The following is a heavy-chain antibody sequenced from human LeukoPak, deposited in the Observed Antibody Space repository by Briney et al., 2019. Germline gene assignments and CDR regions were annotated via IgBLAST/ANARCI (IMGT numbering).Heavy chain of an antibody. CDR3: ARLRHNYHDGVDV. CDR1: GCRFTKYW. J-gene: IGHJ3*01. V-gene: IGHV5-51*01. D-gene: IGHD5-24*01. Sequence: GESLKISCETSGCRFTKYWIGWVRQPPGKGLEWMGIIYAGDSDTRYSPSFQGQVTISADRSINTVYLQWSSLKASDTAMYYCARLRHNYHDGVDVWGQGTMVTVSS. CDR2: IYAGDSDT.